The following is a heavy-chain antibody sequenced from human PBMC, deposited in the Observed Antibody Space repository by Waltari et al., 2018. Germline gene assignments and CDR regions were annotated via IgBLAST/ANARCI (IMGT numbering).Heavy chain of an antibody. J-gene: IGHJ4*02. CDR1: GYTFTGYY. CDR2: INPNRGGT. CDR3: ARDNFEYPFDY. D-gene: IGHD2-2*01. V-gene: IGHV1-2*06. Sequence: QVQLVQSGAEVKKPGASVKVSCKASGYTFTGYYMHWVRQAPGQGLEWMGRINPNRGGTNYAQKFQGRVTMTRDTSISTAYMELSRLRSDDTAVYYCARDNFEYPFDYWGQGTLVTVSS.